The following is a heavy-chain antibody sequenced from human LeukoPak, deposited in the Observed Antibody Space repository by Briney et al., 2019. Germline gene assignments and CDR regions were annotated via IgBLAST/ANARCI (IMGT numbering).Heavy chain of an antibody. CDR1: GFTFSNYA. Sequence: GGSLRLSCAASGFTFSNYAMSWVRQAPGKGLEWVSAIRGSGGSTYYADSVKGRFTISRDNSKNTLYLQMNSPRAEDTAEYDCAKHSSGXXYXMDVWGQGTTVTVSS. CDR3: AKHSSGXXYXMDV. V-gene: IGHV3-23*01. D-gene: IGHD6-19*01. J-gene: IGHJ6*02. CDR2: IRGSGGST.